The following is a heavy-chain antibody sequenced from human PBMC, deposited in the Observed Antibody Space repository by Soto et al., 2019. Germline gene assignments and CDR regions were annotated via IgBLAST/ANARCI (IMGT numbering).Heavy chain of an antibody. Sequence: SVKVSCKASGGTFSSYAISWVRQAPGQGLEWMGGIIPIFGTANYAQKFQGRVTITAVKSTSTAYMELSSLRSEDTAVYYCASQDTAMVTLYYYGMDVWGQGTTVTVSS. CDR2: IIPIFGTA. V-gene: IGHV1-69*06. CDR1: GGTFSSYA. CDR3: ASQDTAMVTLYYYGMDV. D-gene: IGHD5-18*01. J-gene: IGHJ6*02.